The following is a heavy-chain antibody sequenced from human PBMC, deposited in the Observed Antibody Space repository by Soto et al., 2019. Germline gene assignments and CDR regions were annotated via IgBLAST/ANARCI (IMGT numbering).Heavy chain of an antibody. CDR1: GFTFSPYS. CDR3: ARDRETGATVTTYYDS. V-gene: IGHV3-21*06. D-gene: IGHD4-4*01. J-gene: IGHJ4*02. Sequence: PGGSLSLSCAASGFTFSPYSMNWVRQAPGKGLEWLSSISSSSSYIFYADSVKGRFTISRDNAKNSLFLQMNSLRADDTAVYYCARDRETGATVTTYYDSWGQGALVTVSS. CDR2: ISSSSSYI.